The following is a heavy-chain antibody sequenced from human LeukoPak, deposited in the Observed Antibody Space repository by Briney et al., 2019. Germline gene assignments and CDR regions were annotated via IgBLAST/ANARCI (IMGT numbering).Heavy chain of an antibody. J-gene: IGHJ4*02. CDR1: GFTVSSNY. D-gene: IGHD3-22*01. CDR3: ARDIYDSSGYYSDY. V-gene: IGHV3-53*01. CDR2: IYSGCST. Sequence: PGGSLRLSCAASGFTVSSNYMSWVRQAPGKGLEWVSVIYSGCSTYDADSVKGRFTISRATSKNTLYLNMNSLRAEDTAVYYCARDIYDSSGYYSDYWGQGTLVTVSS.